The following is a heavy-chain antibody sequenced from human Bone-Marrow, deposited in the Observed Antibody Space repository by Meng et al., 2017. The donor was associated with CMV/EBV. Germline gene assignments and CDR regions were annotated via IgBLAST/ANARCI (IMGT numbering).Heavy chain of an antibody. V-gene: IGHV3-23*01. D-gene: IGHD5-18*01. CDR2: IGDKSDWT. Sequence: SLRLSCAASGFTFNTNAMSWVRQAPGKGLEWVSSIGDKSDWTVYADSVKGRFTISRDNSKNTIYLQMNSLRAEDTAVYFCGRETAMASWGQGTLVTVSS. CDR1: GFTFNTNA. J-gene: IGHJ5*02. CDR3: GRETAMAS.